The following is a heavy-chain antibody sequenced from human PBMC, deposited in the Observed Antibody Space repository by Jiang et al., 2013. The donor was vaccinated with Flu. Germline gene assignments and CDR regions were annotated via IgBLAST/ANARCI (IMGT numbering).Heavy chain of an antibody. Sequence: GAEVKKPGSSVKVSCQASGGTFSNYPITWVRQAPGQGLEWMGRIIPALGIANYAQKFKGRVTITADASTSTGYMELSSLTSEDTAHYYCARGSGTAVAEFWGQGTLVTVSS. CDR1: GGTFSNYP. J-gene: IGHJ4*02. D-gene: IGHD6-19*01. V-gene: IGHV1-69*04. CDR2: IIPALGIA. CDR3: ARGSGTAVAEF.